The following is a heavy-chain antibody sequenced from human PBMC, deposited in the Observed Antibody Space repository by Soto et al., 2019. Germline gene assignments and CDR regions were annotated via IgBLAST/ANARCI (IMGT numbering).Heavy chain of an antibody. D-gene: IGHD3-22*01. CDR2: LSGSGGST. Sequence: EVQLLESGGGLVQPGGSLRLSCAASGFTFSSYAMSWVRQAPGKGLEWVAALSGSGGSTYYADSVKGPFTISRDNSKNTLYLEVDSLGVEDTAVYYWAKRAGVITTHWYFDLWGRGTLVTVSS. CDR1: GFTFSSYA. V-gene: IGHV3-23*01. J-gene: IGHJ2*01. CDR3: AKRAGVITTHWYFDL.